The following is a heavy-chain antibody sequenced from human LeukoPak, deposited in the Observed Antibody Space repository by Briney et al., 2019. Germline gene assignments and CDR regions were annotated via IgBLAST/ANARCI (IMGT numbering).Heavy chain of an antibody. J-gene: IGHJ6*03. CDR3: ARDKFDIVVVTTIYYYYYMDV. V-gene: IGHV3-7*01. D-gene: IGHD2-21*02. Sequence: GGSLRLSCAASGFTFSTYWINWVPQAPGKGLELVANIKEDGREKDDVDSVKGRFTISRDNAKNSLYLQMNSLRAEDTAVYYCARDKFDIVVVTTIYYYYYMDVWGKGTTVTVSS. CDR2: IKEDGREK. CDR1: GFTFSTYW.